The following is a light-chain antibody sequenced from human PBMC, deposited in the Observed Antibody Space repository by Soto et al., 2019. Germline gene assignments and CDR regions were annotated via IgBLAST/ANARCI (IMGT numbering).Light chain of an antibody. Sequence: QSALTQPRSVSGSPGQSVTISCTGTSSDVGGYNYVSWYQQHPGKAPELMIYDVSKRPSGVPDRFSGSKSGNTASLTISGLQAEDEADYYCCSYAGSSFYVFGTGTKLTVL. CDR2: DVS. V-gene: IGLV2-11*01. J-gene: IGLJ1*01. CDR3: CSYAGSSFYV. CDR1: SSDVGGYNY.